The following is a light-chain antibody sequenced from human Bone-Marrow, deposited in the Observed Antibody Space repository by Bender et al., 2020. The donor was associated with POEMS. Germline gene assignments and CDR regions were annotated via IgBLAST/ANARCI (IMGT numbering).Light chain of an antibody. CDR1: SSDVGDYNS. CDR2: DVP. Sequence: QSALTQPASVSGSHGQSITISCTGTSSDVGDYNSVSWYQQHPGKAPILIIYDVPNRPSRVSSRFSGSKSANTASLTISGLQPEDEADYYCSSYSASNTYVFGTGTQVTVL. J-gene: IGLJ1*01. V-gene: IGLV2-14*03. CDR3: SSYSASNTYV.